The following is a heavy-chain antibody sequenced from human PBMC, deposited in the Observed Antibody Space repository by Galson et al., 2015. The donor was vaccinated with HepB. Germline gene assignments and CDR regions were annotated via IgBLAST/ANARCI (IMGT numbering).Heavy chain of an antibody. CDR2: ISWKSGTL. J-gene: IGHJ6*02. D-gene: IGHD3-10*01. CDR1: GFNFDDYA. V-gene: IGHV3-9*01. CDR3: AQDLTYYYGSGSYFVGMDA. Sequence: SLRLSCAASGFNFDDYAMHWVRQVPGKGLEWVSGISWKSGTLGYADSVKGRFTISRDNAKYSLYLQMNSLRTEDTALYYCAQDLTYYYGSGSYFVGMDAWGQGTTVTVS.